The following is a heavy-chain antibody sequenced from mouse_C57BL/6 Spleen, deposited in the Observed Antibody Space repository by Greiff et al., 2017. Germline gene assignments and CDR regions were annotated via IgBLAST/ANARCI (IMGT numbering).Heavy chain of an antibody. D-gene: IGHD1-1*01. J-gene: IGHJ4*01. CDR1: GFSFNTYA. CDR3: LRHARPTAMDY. V-gene: IGHV10-1*01. CDR2: IRSKSNNYAT. Sequence: GGGLVQPKGSLKLSCAASGFSFNTYAMNWVRQAPGKGLEWVARIRSKSNNYATYYADSVKDRFTISRDDSESMLYLQMNNLKTEDTAMYYCLRHARPTAMDYWGQGTSLTVSS.